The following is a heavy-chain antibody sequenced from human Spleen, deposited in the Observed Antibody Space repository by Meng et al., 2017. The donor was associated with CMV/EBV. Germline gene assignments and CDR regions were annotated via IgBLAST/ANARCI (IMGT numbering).Heavy chain of an antibody. V-gene: IGHV3-74*01. Sequence: EVQLVESGGGLVQPGGCLRLSCAASGFTFSSYWMHWVRQAPGKGLVWVSRINSDGSSTSYADSVKGRFTISRDNAKNTLYLQMNSLRAEDTAVYYCARAGLGFHYCGGDCYPLYWGQGTLVTVSS. CDR2: INSDGSST. CDR1: GFTFSSYW. D-gene: IGHD2-21*02. CDR3: ARAGLGFHYCGGDCYPLY. J-gene: IGHJ4*02.